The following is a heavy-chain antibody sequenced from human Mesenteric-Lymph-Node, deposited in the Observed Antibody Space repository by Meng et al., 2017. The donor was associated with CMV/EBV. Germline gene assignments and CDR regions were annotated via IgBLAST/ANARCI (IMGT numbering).Heavy chain of an antibody. V-gene: IGHV3-23*01. CDR1: GFTFSNYA. D-gene: IGHD3-3*01. J-gene: IGHJ5*02. Sequence: GESLKISCAASGFTFSNYAMSWVRLAPGKGLEWVSAIFAGGDGTFYADSVKGRFTISRDNSKNTLYLQMNRLRAEDTAVYYCAKLYDFWNPSWFDPWGQGTLVTVSS. CDR3: AKLYDFWNPSWFDP. CDR2: IFAGGDGT.